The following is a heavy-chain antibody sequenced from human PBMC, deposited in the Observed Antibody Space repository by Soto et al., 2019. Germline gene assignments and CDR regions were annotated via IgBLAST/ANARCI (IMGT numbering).Heavy chain of an antibody. CDR2: IYHSGIT. Sequence: QVQLQESGPGLVKPSGTLSLTCAVSGGSISSTNWWTWVRQPPGKGLEWIGEIYHSGITNYNPSLKRRVIISVDKSKNHFSLRLTSVTAADTAVYYCARDGRYSETYYHAFDFWGQGTMVTVSS. D-gene: IGHD1-26*01. CDR3: ARDGRYSETYYHAFDF. CDR1: GGSISSTNW. V-gene: IGHV4-4*02. J-gene: IGHJ3*01.